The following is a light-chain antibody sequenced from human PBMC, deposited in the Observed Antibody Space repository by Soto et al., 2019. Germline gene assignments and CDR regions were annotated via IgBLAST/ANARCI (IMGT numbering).Light chain of an antibody. CDR3: QQYDNLPPLCT. V-gene: IGKV1-33*01. CDR2: DAS. CDR1: QDISNY. J-gene: IGKJ3*01. Sequence: DLQMTQSPSSLSASVGDRVTITCQASQDISNYLNWYQQKPGKAPKLLIYDASNLETGVPSRFSESRSGTDFTFSISSLQPEDIATYYCQQYDNLPPLCTFGPGTKVDIK.